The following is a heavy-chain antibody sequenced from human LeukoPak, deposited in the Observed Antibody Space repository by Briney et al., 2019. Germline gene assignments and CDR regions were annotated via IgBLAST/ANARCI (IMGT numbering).Heavy chain of an antibody. CDR3: ARDFESSTSWFDY. CDR2: INHSGST. V-gene: IGHV4-34*01. CDR1: GFTLSGYE. D-gene: IGHD2-2*01. J-gene: IGHJ4*02. Sequence: PGGSLRLSCAASGFTLSGYEMNWVRQAPGKGLEWIGEINHSGSTNYNPSLKSRVTISVDTSKNQFSLKLSSVTAADTAVYYCARDFESSTSWFDYWGQGALVTVSS.